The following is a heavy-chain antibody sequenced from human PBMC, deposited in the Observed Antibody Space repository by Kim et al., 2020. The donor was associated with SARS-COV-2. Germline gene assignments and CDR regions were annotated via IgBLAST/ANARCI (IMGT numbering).Heavy chain of an antibody. D-gene: IGHD3-22*01. V-gene: IGHV4-39*01. CDR3: ARHDALLPRPAWFDY. Sequence: PSLKRRLTISVDTSKNQFSLKLSSVTAADTAVYYCARHDALLPRPAWFDYWGQGTLVTVSS. J-gene: IGHJ4*02.